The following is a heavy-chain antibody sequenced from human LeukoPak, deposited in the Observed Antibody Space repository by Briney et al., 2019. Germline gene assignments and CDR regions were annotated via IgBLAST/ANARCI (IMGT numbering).Heavy chain of an antibody. CDR2: INPSGGST. V-gene: IGHV1-46*01. CDR1: GYTFTSYY. J-gene: IGHJ1*01. Sequence: ASVKVSCKASGYTFTSYYMHWVRQAPGQGLEWMGIINPSGGSTSYAQKFQGRVTMTRDTSTSTVYMELSSLRSEDTAVYYCARDQGGAAAAPGYFQHWGQGNLVTVSS. D-gene: IGHD6-13*01. CDR3: ARDQGGAAAAPGYFQH.